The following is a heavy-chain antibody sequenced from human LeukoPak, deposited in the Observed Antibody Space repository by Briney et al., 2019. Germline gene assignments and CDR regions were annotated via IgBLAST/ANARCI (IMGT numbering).Heavy chain of an antibody. D-gene: IGHD5-24*01. V-gene: IGHV4-59*01. CDR3: ARGGVWFRDGYSDFDY. Sequence: PGGSLRLSCAASGFTFSDYYMSWIRQPPGKGLEWIGYIYYSGSTNYNPSLKSRVTISVDTSKNQFSLKLSSVTAADTAVYYCARGGVWFRDGYSDFDYWGQGTLVTVSS. J-gene: IGHJ4*02. CDR1: GFTFSDYY. CDR2: IYYSGST.